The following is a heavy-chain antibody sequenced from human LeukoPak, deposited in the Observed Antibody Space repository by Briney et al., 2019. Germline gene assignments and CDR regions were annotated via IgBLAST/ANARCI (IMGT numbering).Heavy chain of an antibody. J-gene: IGHJ4*02. D-gene: IGHD4-17*01. CDR3: ARDNYGDFYFDY. Sequence: SETLSLTCTVSGGSISSGSYYWSWIRQPAGKGLEWIGRIYTSGSTNYNPSLKSRVTISVDTSKNQFSLKLSSVTAADTAVYYCARDNYGDFYFDYWGQGTLVTVSS. CDR1: GGSISSGSYY. V-gene: IGHV4-61*02. CDR2: IYTSGST.